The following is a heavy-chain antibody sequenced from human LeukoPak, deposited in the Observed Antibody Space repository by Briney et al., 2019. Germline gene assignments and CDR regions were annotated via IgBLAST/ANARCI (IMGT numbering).Heavy chain of an antibody. CDR2: MYYSGNT. CDR3: ARHKLGFGELHPADY. D-gene: IGHD3-10*01. Sequence: SETLSLTCTVSGGSIISNNSYWGWIRQPPGKGLEWIGSMYYSGNTYYNPSLKSRVTISVDTSKNQFSLMLRSVTAADTAVYFCARHKLGFGELHPADYWGQGTLVTVSS. CDR1: GGSIISNNSY. V-gene: IGHV4-39*01. J-gene: IGHJ4*02.